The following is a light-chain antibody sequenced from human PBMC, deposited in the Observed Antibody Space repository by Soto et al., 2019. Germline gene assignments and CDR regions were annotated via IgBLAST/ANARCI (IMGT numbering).Light chain of an antibody. V-gene: IGLV2-14*01. CDR3: HSYTCSSTVEV. CDR2: DIS. CDR1: SRDVGGVND. J-gene: IGLJ2*01. Sequence: QSVLTQPASVSGSPGQSVTISCTVTSRDVGGVNDVPWYQQHPGKAPKLMIYDISNRPSGVSNRFSGSRSGNTASLAISGLQAEDEADYYCHSYTCSSTVEVFGAGTKLTVL.